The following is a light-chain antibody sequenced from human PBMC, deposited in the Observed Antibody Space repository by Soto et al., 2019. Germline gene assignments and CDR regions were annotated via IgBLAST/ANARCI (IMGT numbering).Light chain of an antibody. CDR3: PVSNFFLIS. V-gene: IGKV1-12*01. CDR2: AAS. J-gene: IGKJ2*03. CDR1: QDISSW. Sequence: IQMTLSKSSVSASAGDRVTITCRASQDISSWLAWYQQKPGKAPKLLIYAASSLQSGAPSRLSGSGSGTDFTLTICCLQAEDGISDYCPVSNFFLISFG.